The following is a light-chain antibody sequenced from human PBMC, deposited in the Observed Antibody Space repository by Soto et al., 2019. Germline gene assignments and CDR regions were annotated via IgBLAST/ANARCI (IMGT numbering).Light chain of an antibody. Sequence: IHMTQSPSSLSASVGDRVTITCRASQRITTDLNWYQQKPGKAPKLLISTSGTLQGGVPSRFSGSGSGTDFTLTITSLQPADFATYFCQQSYSTPYTFGQGTKLEIK. CDR1: QRITTD. CDR3: QQSYSTPYT. J-gene: IGKJ2*01. V-gene: IGKV1-39*01. CDR2: TSG.